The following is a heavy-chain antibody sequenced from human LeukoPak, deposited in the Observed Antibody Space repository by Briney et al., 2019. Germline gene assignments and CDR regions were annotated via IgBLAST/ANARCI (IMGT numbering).Heavy chain of an antibody. D-gene: IGHD3-10*01. CDR1: GFTFSDYY. CDR3: ARAVITLTNDY. CDR2: ISSSGSTI. Sequence: GGSLRLSCAASGFTFSDYYMSWIRQAPGKGLKWVSYISSSGSTIYYADSVKGRFTISRDNAKNSLYLQMNSLRAEDTAVYYCARAVITLTNDYWGQGTLVTVSS. J-gene: IGHJ4*02. V-gene: IGHV3-11*01.